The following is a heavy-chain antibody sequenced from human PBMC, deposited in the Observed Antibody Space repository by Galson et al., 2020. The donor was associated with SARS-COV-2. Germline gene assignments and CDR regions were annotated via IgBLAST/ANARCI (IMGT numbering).Heavy chain of an antibody. CDR2: ISYDGSNK. J-gene: IGHJ6*03. CDR3: ARGNAGDLLWFGEVYYYYMDV. D-gene: IGHD3-10*01. V-gene: IGHV3-30*01. CDR1: GFTFSSYA. Sequence: LSLTCAASGFTFSSYAMHWVRQAPGKGLEWVAVISYDGSNKYYADSVKGRFTISRDNSKNTLYLQMNSLRAEDTAVYYCARGNAGDLLWFGEVYYYYMDVWGKGTTVTVSS.